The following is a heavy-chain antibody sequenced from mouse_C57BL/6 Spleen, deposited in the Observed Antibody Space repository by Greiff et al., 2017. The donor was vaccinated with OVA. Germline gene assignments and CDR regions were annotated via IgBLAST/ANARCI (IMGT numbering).Heavy chain of an antibody. D-gene: IGHD2-4*01. Sequence: QVQLQQPGAELVKPGASVKLSCKASGYTFTSYWMHWVKQRPGQGLEWLGMLHPNSGSTNYNEKFKSKATLTVDKSSSTAYMQLSSLTSEDSAVYYCARNDYGSDYWGQGTTLTVSS. CDR2: LHPNSGST. CDR3: ARNDYGSDY. J-gene: IGHJ2*01. V-gene: IGHV1-64*01. CDR1: GYTFTSYW.